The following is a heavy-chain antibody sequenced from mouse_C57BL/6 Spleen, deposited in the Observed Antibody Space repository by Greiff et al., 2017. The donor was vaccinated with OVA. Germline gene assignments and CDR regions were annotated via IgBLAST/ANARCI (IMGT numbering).Heavy chain of an antibody. J-gene: IGHJ4*01. CDR2: ISDGGSYT. CDR1: GFTFSSYA. CDR3: ARGEGGCYDMDY. Sequence: EVKLVESGGGLVKPGGSLKLSCAASGFTFSSYAMSWVRQTPGKRLEWVATISDGGSYTYYPDNVKGRFTISRDNAKNNLYLQMSHLKSEDTAMXDSARGEGGCYDMDYWGQGTSVTVSS. V-gene: IGHV5-4*03.